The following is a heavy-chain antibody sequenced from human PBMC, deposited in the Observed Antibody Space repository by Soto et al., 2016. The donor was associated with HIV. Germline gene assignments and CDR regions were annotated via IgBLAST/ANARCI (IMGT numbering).Heavy chain of an antibody. J-gene: IGHJ3*02. Sequence: QVRLQESGPGLVKPSETLSLTCTVSGDSISSYYWSWIRQPPGKGLEWIGYIYYSGSTNYNPSLKSRVTISIDTSKKQFSLKLNSVTAADTAVYYCASAPYYYGSGGDAFDIWGQGTMVTVSS. V-gene: IGHV4-59*01. CDR3: ASAPYYYGSGGDAFDI. CDR1: GDSISSYY. CDR2: IYYSGST. D-gene: IGHD3-10*01.